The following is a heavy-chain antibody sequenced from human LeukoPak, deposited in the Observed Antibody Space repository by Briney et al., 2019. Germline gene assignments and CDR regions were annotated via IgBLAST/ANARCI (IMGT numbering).Heavy chain of an antibody. CDR1: GFTFSSYV. Sequence: GRSLRLSCAASGFTFSSYVMHWVRQAPGKGLEWVTVISYDGSNKYYADSVKGRFTISRDNSKNTLYLQMNSLRAEDTAVYYCAKAHSSGWYYFDYWGQGTLVTVSS. D-gene: IGHD6-19*01. J-gene: IGHJ4*02. CDR2: ISYDGSNK. V-gene: IGHV3-30*18. CDR3: AKAHSSGWYYFDY.